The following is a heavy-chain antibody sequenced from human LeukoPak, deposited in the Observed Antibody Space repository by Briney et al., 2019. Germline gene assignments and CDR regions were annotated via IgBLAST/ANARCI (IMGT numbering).Heavy chain of an antibody. D-gene: IGHD1-26*01. CDR3: ARALSGARFDY. J-gene: IGHJ4*02. CDR1: GGSISSGGYY. CDR2: IYYSGST. V-gene: IGHV4-31*03. Sequence: SETLSLTCTVSGGSISSGGYYWSWLRQHPGKGLEWIGYIYYSGSTYYTPSLKSRVTISVDTSKNQFPLKLSSVTAADTAVYYCARALSGARFDYWGQGTLVTVSS.